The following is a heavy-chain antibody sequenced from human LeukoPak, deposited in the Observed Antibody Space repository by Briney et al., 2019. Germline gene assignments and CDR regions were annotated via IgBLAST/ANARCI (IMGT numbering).Heavy chain of an antibody. CDR2: IYYSGST. CDR3: ARLGYGGPNDY. CDR1: GGSISSSSYY. V-gene: IGHV4-39*01. Sequence: PSETLSLTCTVSGGSISSSSYYWGWIRQPPGKGLEWIGSIYYSGSTYYNPSLKSRVTISVDTSKNQFSLKLSSVTAADTAVYYCARLGYGGPNDYWGQGTLVTVSS. J-gene: IGHJ4*02. D-gene: IGHD4-23*01.